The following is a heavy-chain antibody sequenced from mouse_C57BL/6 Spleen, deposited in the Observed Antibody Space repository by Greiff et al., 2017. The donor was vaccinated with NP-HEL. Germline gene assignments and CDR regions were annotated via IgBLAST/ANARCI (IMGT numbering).Heavy chain of an antibody. J-gene: IGHJ1*03. CDR3: ARGWLRRDWYFDV. D-gene: IGHD2-2*01. CDR2: IDPEDGET. Sequence: EVKLMESGAELVKPGASVKLSCTASGFNIKDYYMHWVKQRTEQGLEWIGRIDPEDGETKYAPKFQGKATITADTSSNTAYLQLSSLTSEDTAVYYCARGWLRRDWYFDVWGTGTTVTVSS. CDR1: GFNIKDYY. V-gene: IGHV14-2*01.